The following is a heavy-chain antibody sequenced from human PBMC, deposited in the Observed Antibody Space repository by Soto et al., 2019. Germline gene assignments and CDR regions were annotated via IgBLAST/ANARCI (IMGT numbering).Heavy chain of an antibody. CDR1: GFIFSNYA. Sequence: EVQLLESGGGLVQPGGSLRLSCEASGFIFSNYAMTWVRQAAGKELEWVSSISGPGGSTYYADSVQGRFTISRDNSKNTLFLQMHSLRADDTALYFCARDERIAVAGTDTWGQGILVTVTS. D-gene: IGHD6-19*01. V-gene: IGHV3-23*01. CDR3: ARDERIAVAGTDT. CDR2: ISGPGGST. J-gene: IGHJ5*02.